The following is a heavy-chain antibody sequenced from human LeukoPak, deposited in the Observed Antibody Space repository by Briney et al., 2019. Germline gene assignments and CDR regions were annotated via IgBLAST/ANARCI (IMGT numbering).Heavy chain of an antibody. CDR3: ARIDNVDYFDY. CDR1: GGSSSGYY. D-gene: IGHD2-21*01. V-gene: IGHV4-34*01. J-gene: IGHJ4*02. Sequence: SETLSLTCAVYGGSSSGYYWSWIRQPPGKGLEWIGEINHSGSTNYNPSLKSRVTISVDTSKNQFSLKLSSVTAADTAVYYCARIDNVDYFDYWGQGTLVTVSS. CDR2: INHSGST.